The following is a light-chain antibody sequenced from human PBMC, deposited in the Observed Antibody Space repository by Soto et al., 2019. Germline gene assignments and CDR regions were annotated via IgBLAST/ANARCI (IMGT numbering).Light chain of an antibody. CDR1: SSNIGRNT. V-gene: IGLV1-44*01. CDR3: AAWDDSLNGRV. CDR2: SNN. Sequence: QSVLTQPPSASGTPGQRVTISCSGSSSNIGRNTVNWYQQFPGTAPKLLIHSNNQRPSGVPDRFSGSKSGTSASLAISGLQSEDEADYYCAAWDDSLNGRVFGTGTKVTVL. J-gene: IGLJ1*01.